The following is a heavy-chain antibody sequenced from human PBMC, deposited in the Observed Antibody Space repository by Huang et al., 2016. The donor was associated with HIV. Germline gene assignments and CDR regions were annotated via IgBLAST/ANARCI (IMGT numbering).Heavy chain of an antibody. CDR1: GFTFSSYG. J-gene: IGHJ4*02. CDR2: ISYEAKTK. CDR3: AKGGSAAAVLDF. D-gene: IGHD6-13*01. Sequence: QVQLVESGGGVVQPGRSLRISCAASGFTFSSYGMHGVRQDPGEGRGGVVVISYEAKTKYYADAVKGRFSISRDNSKTTVYLQLNSLRLEDTAVYYCAKGGSAAAVLDFWGQGTLVTVSS. V-gene: IGHV3-30*18.